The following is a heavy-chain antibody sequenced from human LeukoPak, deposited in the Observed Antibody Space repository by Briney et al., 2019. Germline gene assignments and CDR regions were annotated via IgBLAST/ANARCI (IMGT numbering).Heavy chain of an antibody. Sequence: GESLKISCKGSGYTFSSYWIGWVRQMPGKGLEWMGIIYPRDSDTRYSPSFQGQVTISADKSISTAYLQWSSLKASDTAMYYCARRLGIKRFDYWGQGTLVTVSS. CDR1: GYTFSSYW. V-gene: IGHV5-51*01. CDR2: IYPRDSDT. D-gene: IGHD7-27*01. J-gene: IGHJ4*02. CDR3: ARRLGIKRFDY.